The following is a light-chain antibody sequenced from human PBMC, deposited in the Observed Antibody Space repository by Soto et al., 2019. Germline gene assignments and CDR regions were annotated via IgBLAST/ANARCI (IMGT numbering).Light chain of an antibody. V-gene: IGKV3-15*01. CDR2: ETA. CDR3: QQSYSTRT. J-gene: IGKJ1*01. CDR1: QSVSSN. Sequence: EIVMTQSPATLSVSPWERATLSCRASQSVSSNLAWYQQKPGQAPRLLIYETATRATGIPARFSGSGSGTDFTLTISSLQSEDFATYYCQQSYSTRTFGQGTKVDIK.